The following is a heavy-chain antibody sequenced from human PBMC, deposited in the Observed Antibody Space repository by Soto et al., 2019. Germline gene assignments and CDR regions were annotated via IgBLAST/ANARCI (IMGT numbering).Heavy chain of an antibody. J-gene: IGHJ6*02. CDR1: GFTFSSYG. V-gene: IGHV3-33*01. Sequence: GGSLRLSCAASGFTFSSYGMHWVRQAPGKGLEWVAVIWYDGSNKYYADSVKGRFTISRDNSKNTLYLQMNSLRAEDTAVYYCARVVSLYYYGSGSYPPPGGMDVWGQGTTVTVSS. CDR2: IWYDGSNK. D-gene: IGHD3-10*01. CDR3: ARVVSLYYYGSGSYPPPGGMDV.